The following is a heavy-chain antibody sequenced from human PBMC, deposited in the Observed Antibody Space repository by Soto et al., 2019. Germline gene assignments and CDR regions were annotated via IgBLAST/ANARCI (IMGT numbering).Heavy chain of an antibody. CDR3: ARAGYYYDSSGDAFDI. D-gene: IGHD3-22*01. J-gene: IGHJ3*02. CDR1: GFTFSSYA. V-gene: IGHV3-30-3*01. CDR2: ISYDGSNK. Sequence: QVQLVESGGGVVQPGRSLRLSCAASGFTFSSYAMHWVRQAPGKGLEWVAVISYDGSNKYYADSVKGRFTISRDNSKNTLYLQMNSLRAEDTAVYYCARAGYYYDSSGDAFDIWVQGTMVTVSS.